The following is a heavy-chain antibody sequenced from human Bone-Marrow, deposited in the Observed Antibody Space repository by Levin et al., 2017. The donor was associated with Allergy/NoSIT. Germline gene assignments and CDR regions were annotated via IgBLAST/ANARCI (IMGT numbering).Heavy chain of an antibody. CDR2: IYHSGST. V-gene: IGHV4-4*02. J-gene: IGHJ5*02. CDR1: GGSISSSNW. Sequence: SETLSLTCAVSGGSISSSNWWSWVRQPPGKGLEWIGEIYHSGSTNYNPSLKSRVTISVDKSKNQFSLKLSSVTAADTAVYYCARGGYYYGSGIEKDDDYDSRGSNWFDPWGQGTLVTVSS. CDR3: ARGGYYYGSGIEKDDDYDSRGSNWFDP. D-gene: IGHD3-10*01.